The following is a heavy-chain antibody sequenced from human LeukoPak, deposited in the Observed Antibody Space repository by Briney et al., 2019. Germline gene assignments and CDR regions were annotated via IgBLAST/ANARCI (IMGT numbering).Heavy chain of an antibody. V-gene: IGHV3-7*01. Sequence: GGSLRLSCAASGFTFSSYAMSWVRQAPGKGMEWVANINQDGTVRYYAASVRGRFSISRDNARNSLFLQMNILRAEDTAVYYCSRSLDYLGQGALVTVSS. J-gene: IGHJ4*02. CDR2: INQDGTVR. CDR1: GFTFSSYA. CDR3: SRSLDY.